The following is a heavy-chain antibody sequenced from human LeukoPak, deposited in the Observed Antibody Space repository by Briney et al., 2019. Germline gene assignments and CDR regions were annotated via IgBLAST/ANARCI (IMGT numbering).Heavy chain of an antibody. J-gene: IGHJ4*02. Sequence: SVKVSCKASGGTFSSYAISWVRQAPGQGLEWMGRIIPILGIANYAQKFQGGVTITADKSTSTAYMELSSLRSEDTAVYYCAKVGVAARLGSKLYSYYFDYWGQGTLVTVSS. CDR1: GGTFSSYA. CDR2: IIPILGIA. D-gene: IGHD6-6*01. CDR3: AKVGVAARLGSKLYSYYFDY. V-gene: IGHV1-69*04.